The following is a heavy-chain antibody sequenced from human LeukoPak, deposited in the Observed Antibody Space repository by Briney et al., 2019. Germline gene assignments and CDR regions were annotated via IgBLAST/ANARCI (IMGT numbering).Heavy chain of an antibody. J-gene: IGHJ4*02. CDR3: ARVPSLRFLEWSSGGYYFDY. CDR1: GYSISSSSYY. D-gene: IGHD3-3*01. CDR2: IYYSGST. V-gene: IGHV4-39*07. Sequence: PSETLSLTCTVSGYSISSSSYYWGWIRQPPGKGLEWIGSIYYSGSTYYNPSLKSRVTISVDTSKNQFSLKLSSVTAADTAVYYCARVPSLRFLEWSSGGYYFDYWGQGTLVTVSS.